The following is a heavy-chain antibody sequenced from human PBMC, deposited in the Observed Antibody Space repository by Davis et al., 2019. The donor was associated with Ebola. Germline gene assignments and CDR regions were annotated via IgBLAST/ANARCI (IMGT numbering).Heavy chain of an antibody. CDR1: GSTFSSYA. CDR2: ISTNGETT. D-gene: IGHD2-15*01. CDR3: VKDRFTVVVVHGGFDF. Sequence: GESLKISCVASGSTFSSYAMHWVRQAPGKGLESVSRISTNGETTYYAESVKGRFTISRDNSKDTLYLQMRSLRTEDTAVYYCVKDRFTVVVVHGGFDFWGQGALVTVSS. J-gene: IGHJ4*02. V-gene: IGHV3-64D*06.